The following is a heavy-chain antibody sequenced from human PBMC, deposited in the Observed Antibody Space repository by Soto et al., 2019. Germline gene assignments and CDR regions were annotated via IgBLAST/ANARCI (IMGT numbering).Heavy chain of an antibody. D-gene: IGHD2-15*01. J-gene: IGHJ4*02. Sequence: SETLSLTCTVSGGSISSNYWTWIRQPPGNGLEWIGYVYNSGSTNYNPSLKSRVTISEDTSKSQFSLKVNSMTAADTAGYYFARYRREEVAGYTLDNWGQGILVTVSS. V-gene: IGHV4-59*01. CDR2: VYNSGST. CDR1: GGSISSNY. CDR3: ARYRREEVAGYTLDN.